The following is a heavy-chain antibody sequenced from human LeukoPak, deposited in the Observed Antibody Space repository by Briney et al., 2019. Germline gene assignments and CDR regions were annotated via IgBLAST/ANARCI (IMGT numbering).Heavy chain of an antibody. D-gene: IGHD3-10*01. V-gene: IGHV3-48*03. CDR1: GFTFSSYE. CDR2: ISSSGSTI. CDR3: TTVGYGSGSSSFGDYFDY. J-gene: IGHJ4*02. Sequence: GGSLRLSCAASGFTFSSYEMNWVRQAPGKGLEWVSYISSSGSTIYYADSVKGRFTTSRDNAKNSLYLQMNSLRAEDTAVYYCTTVGYGSGSSSFGDYFDYWGQGTLVTVSS.